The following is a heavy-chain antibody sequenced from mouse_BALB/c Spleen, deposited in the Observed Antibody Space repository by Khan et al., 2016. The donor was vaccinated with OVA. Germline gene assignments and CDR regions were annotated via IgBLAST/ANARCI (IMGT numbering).Heavy chain of an antibody. CDR2: INYSGNT. Sequence: EVQLQESGPGLVKPSQSLSLTCTVTGYSITSEYAWNWIRQFPGNKLEWMGYINYSGNTRFNPSLKSRTSITRATSKNQFFLQLTSVTTEDTATYYCARKDCYNYYPLPYWGQGTLVTVSA. J-gene: IGHJ3*01. D-gene: IGHD2-12*01. CDR3: ARKDCYNYYPLPY. CDR1: GYSITSEYA. V-gene: IGHV3-2*02.